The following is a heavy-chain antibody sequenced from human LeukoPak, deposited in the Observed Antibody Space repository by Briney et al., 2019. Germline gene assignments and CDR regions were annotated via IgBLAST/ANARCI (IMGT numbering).Heavy chain of an antibody. CDR1: GGTFSSYA. CDR3: ARSPFDDFWSGYYTEYFDY. J-gene: IGHJ4*02. Sequence: SVKVSCKASGGTFSSYAISWVRQAPGQGLEWMGRIIPIFGTANYAQKFQGRVTITADESTRTAYMELSSLRSEGTAVYYCARSPFDDFWSGYYTEYFDYWGQGTLVTVSS. V-gene: IGHV1-69*13. CDR2: IIPIFGTA. D-gene: IGHD3-3*01.